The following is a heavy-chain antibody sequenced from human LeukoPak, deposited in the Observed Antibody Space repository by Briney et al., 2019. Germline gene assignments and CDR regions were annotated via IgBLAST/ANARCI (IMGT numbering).Heavy chain of an antibody. D-gene: IGHD6-6*01. CDR3: ARGHSSSSTLDY. CDR1: GGTFSSYA. J-gene: IGHJ4*02. V-gene: IGHV1-69*06. Sequence: GASVKVSCKASGGTFSSYAISWVRQAPGQGLEWMGGIIPIFGTANYAQKFQGRVTITADKSTSTAYMELSSLRSEDTAVYYCARGHSSSSTLDYWGQGALVTVPS. CDR2: IIPIFGTA.